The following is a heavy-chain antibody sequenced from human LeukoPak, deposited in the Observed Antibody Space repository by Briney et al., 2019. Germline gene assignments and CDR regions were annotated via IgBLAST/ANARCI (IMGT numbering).Heavy chain of an antibody. Sequence: GGSLRLSCTTSGFTFGDYAMSWVRQAPGKGLEWVAFVRNKANGGTTDYAASVKGRFTISRDDSKSIAYLQMNSLKTEDTAMYYCARGTFYDIFTGYTFDYWGQRTLVTVSS. V-gene: IGHV3-49*04. J-gene: IGHJ4*02. D-gene: IGHD3-9*01. CDR2: VRNKANGGTT. CDR1: GFTFGDYA. CDR3: ARGTFYDIFTGYTFDY.